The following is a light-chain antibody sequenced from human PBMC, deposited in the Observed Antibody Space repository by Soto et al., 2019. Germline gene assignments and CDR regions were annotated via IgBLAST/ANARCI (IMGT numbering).Light chain of an antibody. CDR2: YDS. Sequence: SYELTQPPSVSVAPGKTARITCGGNNIGSKSVHWYQQKPGQAPVVVIYYDSDRPSGIPERFSGSKSGNTATLTISRVEAGDEADYYCQVWDSSSDHYVFGTGTKLTVL. CDR1: NIGSKS. V-gene: IGLV3-21*04. CDR3: QVWDSSSDHYV. J-gene: IGLJ1*01.